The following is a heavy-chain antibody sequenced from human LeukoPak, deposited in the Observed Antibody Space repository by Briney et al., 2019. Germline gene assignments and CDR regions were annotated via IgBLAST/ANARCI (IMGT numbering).Heavy chain of an antibody. V-gene: IGHV3-23*01. D-gene: IGHD3-10*01. Sequence: GGSLRLSCAASGFTFSSYAMSWVRQAPGKGLEWDSAISGSGGSTYYADSVKGRFTISRDNSKNTLYLQMNSLRAEDTAVYYCARLWFGELLSPFDYWGQGTLVTVSS. CDR1: GFTFSSYA. CDR3: ARLWFGELLSPFDY. CDR2: ISGSGGST. J-gene: IGHJ4*02.